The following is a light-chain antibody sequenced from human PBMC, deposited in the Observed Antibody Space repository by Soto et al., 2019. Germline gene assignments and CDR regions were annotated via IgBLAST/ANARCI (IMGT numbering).Light chain of an antibody. Sequence: EIVLTQSPATLSLSPGERATLSCRASQSVSSYLAWYQQKPGQAPRLLIYDASNRATGIPARFSGSGSGTDFTLTISSREPEYFAVYYCQQCSNWPPWITFGQGTRLEIK. V-gene: IGKV3-11*01. J-gene: IGKJ5*01. CDR3: QQCSNWPPWIT. CDR2: DAS. CDR1: QSVSSY.